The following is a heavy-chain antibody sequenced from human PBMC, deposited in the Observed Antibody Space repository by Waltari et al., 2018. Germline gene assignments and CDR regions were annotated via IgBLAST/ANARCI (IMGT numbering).Heavy chain of an antibody. J-gene: IGHJ5*02. CDR1: GASVRVGRYF. V-gene: IGHV4-61*02. CDR3: ARSGYDSTEGWLDP. Sequence: QVQLQESGPGLVKPSQTLSLTCPVSGASVRVGRYFWNWIRQPAGKGLEWIARIYTTGRTDYNPSLQSRVTISADTSKNELSLKMSSVTAADTAVYYCARSGYDSTEGWLDPWGPGTLVTVSS. CDR2: IYTTGRT. D-gene: IGHD3-22*01.